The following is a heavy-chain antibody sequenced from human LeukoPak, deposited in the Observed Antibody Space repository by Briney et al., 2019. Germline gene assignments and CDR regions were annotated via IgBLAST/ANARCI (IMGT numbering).Heavy chain of an antibody. V-gene: IGHV4-34*01. Sequence: SETLSLTCAVYGWSFNDYYWNWIRQPPGKGLEWIGEINARGDTNYNPSLKSRVTISVDTSKKQFSLRLTSMIAADTALYYCARGQVPAARGYNWFDPWGQGTLVTVCS. CDR2: INARGDT. CDR1: GWSFNDYY. J-gene: IGHJ5*02. D-gene: IGHD2-2*01. CDR3: ARGQVPAARGYNWFDP.